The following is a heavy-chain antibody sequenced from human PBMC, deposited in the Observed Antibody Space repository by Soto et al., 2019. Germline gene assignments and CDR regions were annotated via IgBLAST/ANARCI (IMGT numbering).Heavy chain of an antibody. CDR2: IKSRNDGGKI. CDR3: TTDPRY. CDR1: GLTFRKTW. Sequence: EVQLVESGGGVVEPGGSLRLSCAVSGLTFRKTWMSWVRQAPGKGLEWVGRIKSRNDGGKIDRIVPVKDRFFISRDDSEDTVYLHMNRLKTEDTGVYYCTTDPRYWGQGTLVIVSS. V-gene: IGHV3-15*01. J-gene: IGHJ4*02.